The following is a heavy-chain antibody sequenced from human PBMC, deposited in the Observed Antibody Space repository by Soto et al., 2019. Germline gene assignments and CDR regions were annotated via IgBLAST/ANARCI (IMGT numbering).Heavy chain of an antibody. J-gene: IGHJ6*02. CDR2: IIPSFGTA. V-gene: IGHV1-69*12. CDR1: GGTFSSYA. Sequence: QVQLVQSGAEVKKPGSSVKVSCKASGGTFSSYAISWVRQAPGQGLEWMGGIIPSFGTANYAQKFKGRVTITADESTSTAYMELSSLRSEDTAVYYCARGRYYGSGSRTDYYYYYGMDVWAQGTTVTVSS. D-gene: IGHD3-10*01. CDR3: ARGRYYGSGSRTDYYYYYGMDV.